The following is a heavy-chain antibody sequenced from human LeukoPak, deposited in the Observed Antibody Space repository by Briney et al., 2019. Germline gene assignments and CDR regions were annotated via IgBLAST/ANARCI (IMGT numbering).Heavy chain of an antibody. J-gene: IGHJ4*02. CDR2: ISSSSSYI. CDR3: AKDSAVAGHPYFDY. V-gene: IGHV3-21*01. Sequence: GGSLRLSCAASGFTFSSYSMNWVRQAPGEGLEWVSSISSSSSYIYYADSVKGRFTISRDNSKNTLYLQMNSLRAEDTAVYYCAKDSAVAGHPYFDYWGQGTLVTVSS. D-gene: IGHD6-19*01. CDR1: GFTFSSYS.